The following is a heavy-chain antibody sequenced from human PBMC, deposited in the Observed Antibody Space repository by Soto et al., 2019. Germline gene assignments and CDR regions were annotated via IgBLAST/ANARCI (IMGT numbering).Heavy chain of an antibody. CDR1: GGSISSYY. J-gene: IGHJ5*02. V-gene: IGHV4-59*01. D-gene: IGHD3-10*01. CDR3: ARGEVVREGWFDP. Sequence: QVQLQESGPGLVKASETLSLTCTVSGGSISSYYWNWIRQPPGKGLEWIGYVYYRENTNYSPSLKSRVTMSVDMSKNQLSLKLTSVTAADTAVYYCARGEVVREGWFDPWGQGTLVTVSS. CDR2: VYYRENT.